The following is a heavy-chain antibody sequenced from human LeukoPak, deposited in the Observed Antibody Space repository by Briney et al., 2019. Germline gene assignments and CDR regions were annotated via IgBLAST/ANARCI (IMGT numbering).Heavy chain of an antibody. Sequence: GGSLRLSCAASGFTFSSYAMSWVRQAPGKGLEWVSAISGSGGSTYYADSVKGRFTISRDNSKNTLYLQMNGLRAEDTAVYYCAKDLRVAVGRGYFEYWGQGTLVTVSS. CDR1: GFTFSSYA. CDR2: ISGSGGST. D-gene: IGHD6-19*01. CDR3: AKDLRVAVGRGYFEY. V-gene: IGHV3-23*01. J-gene: IGHJ4*02.